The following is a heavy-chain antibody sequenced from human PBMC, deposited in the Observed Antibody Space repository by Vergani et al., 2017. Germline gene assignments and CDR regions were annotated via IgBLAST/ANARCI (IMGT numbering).Heavy chain of an antibody. CDR3: AREFYDYGDYVDY. J-gene: IGHJ4*02. Sequence: EVQLVESGGGLVQPGGSLRLSCAASGFTFSSYWMSWVRQAPGKGLEWVANIKQDGSENYYVDSVKGRFTISRDNAKNSLYLQMNSLRAEDTAVYYCAREFYDYGDYVDYWGQGTLVTVSS. D-gene: IGHD4-17*01. V-gene: IGHV3-7*01. CDR1: GFTFSSYW. CDR2: IKQDGSEN.